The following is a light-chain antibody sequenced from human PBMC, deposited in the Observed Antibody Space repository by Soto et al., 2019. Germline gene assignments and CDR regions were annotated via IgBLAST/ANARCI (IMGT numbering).Light chain of an antibody. Sequence: DIQMTQSPSSLSASVGDRVTITCRASQSISSYLNWYQQKPGKAPKLLIYAASSLQSGVPSRFGGCGSGTDFTLTISSLQPEDFATYYCQQSYSTPPTFGGGTKVEIK. V-gene: IGKV1-39*01. J-gene: IGKJ4*01. CDR2: AAS. CDR3: QQSYSTPPT. CDR1: QSISSY.